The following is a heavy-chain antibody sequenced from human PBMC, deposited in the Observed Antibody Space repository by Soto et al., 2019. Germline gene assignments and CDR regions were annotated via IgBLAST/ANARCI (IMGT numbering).Heavy chain of an antibody. V-gene: IGHV3-30*18. D-gene: IGHD2-21*02. J-gene: IGHJ5*02. CDR1: GFTFSSYG. CDR2: ISYDGSNK. Sequence: QVQLVESGGGVVQPGRSLRLSCAASGFTFSSYGMHWVRQAPGKGLEWVAVISYDGSNKYYADSVKGRFTISRDNSKNTLYLQMNRLRAEDTAVSYCAKDRGDYWFAPWGQGTLVTVSS. CDR3: AKDRGDYWFAP.